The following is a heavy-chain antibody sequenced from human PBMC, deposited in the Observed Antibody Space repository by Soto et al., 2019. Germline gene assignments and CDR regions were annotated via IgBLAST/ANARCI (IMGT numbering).Heavy chain of an antibody. V-gene: IGHV4-59*08. CDR2: IYYAGTT. CDR3: ARGGKYCTNGVCSFYGMDV. D-gene: IGHD2-8*01. Sequence: SETLSLTCTVSDGSLSPNYWSWIRQPPGKGLEWIGYIYYAGTTTYSPSLQSRVSISLDTSKNEVSLKLTSVTAADTAVYYCARGGKYCTNGVCSFYGMDVWGQGTTVTVSS. CDR1: DGSLSPNY. J-gene: IGHJ6*02.